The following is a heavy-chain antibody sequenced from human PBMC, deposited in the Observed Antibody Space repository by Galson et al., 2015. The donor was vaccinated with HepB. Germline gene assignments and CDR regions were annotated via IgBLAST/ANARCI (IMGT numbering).Heavy chain of an antibody. V-gene: IGHV3-30*18. CDR3: AKTLTYDSSGYYDY. Sequence: SLRLSCAASGFTFSSYGMHWVRQAPGKGLEWVAVISYDGSNKYYADSVKGRFTISRDNSKNTLYLQMNSLRAEDTAVYYCAKTLTYDSSGYYDYWGQGTLVTVSS. CDR2: ISYDGSNK. D-gene: IGHD3-22*01. J-gene: IGHJ4*02. CDR1: GFTFSSYG.